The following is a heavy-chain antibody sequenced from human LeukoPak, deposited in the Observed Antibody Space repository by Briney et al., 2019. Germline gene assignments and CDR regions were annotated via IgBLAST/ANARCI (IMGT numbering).Heavy chain of an antibody. CDR3: ARSGLRGFDY. D-gene: IGHD5-12*01. CDR1: GGSISSYY. Sequence: SETLSLTCTVSGGSISSYYWSWIRQPPGKGLEWIGYIYYSGRTNYNPSLKSRVTISVDTSKNQFSLKLSSVTAADTAVYYCARSGLRGFDYWGQGTLVTVSS. CDR2: IYYSGRT. V-gene: IGHV4-59*01. J-gene: IGHJ4*02.